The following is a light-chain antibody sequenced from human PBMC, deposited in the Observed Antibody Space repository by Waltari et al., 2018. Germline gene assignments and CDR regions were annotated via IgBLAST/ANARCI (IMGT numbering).Light chain of an antibody. CDR2: DIT. J-gene: IGLJ1*01. Sequence: WYQRHPGRAPRLLIYDITQRPSGISDRFSGSESGKTASLTISGLQAEDEADYYCCSFAGYGIYVFGSGTHVTVL. CDR3: CSFAGYGIYV. V-gene: IGLV2-23*02.